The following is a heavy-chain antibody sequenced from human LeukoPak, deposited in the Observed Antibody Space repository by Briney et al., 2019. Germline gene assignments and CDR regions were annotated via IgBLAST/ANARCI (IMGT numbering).Heavy chain of an antibody. Sequence: GGSLRLSCAASGFTFSSYAMSWVRQAPGKGLEWVSAISGSGGSTYYADSVKGRFTISRDNSKNTLYLQMNSLRAEDTAVYYCAKDRGFYGGSRLELDYWGQGTLVTVSS. V-gene: IGHV3-23*01. D-gene: IGHD4-23*01. CDR2: ISGSGGST. J-gene: IGHJ4*02. CDR1: GFTFSSYA. CDR3: AKDRGFYGGSRLELDY.